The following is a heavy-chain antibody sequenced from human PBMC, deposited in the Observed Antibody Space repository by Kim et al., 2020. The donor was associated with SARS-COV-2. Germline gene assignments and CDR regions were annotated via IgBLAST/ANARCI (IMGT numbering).Heavy chain of an antibody. CDR3: ARDGVAGSGIFDY. D-gene: IGHD6-19*01. Sequence: SETLSLTCTVSGGSISSGGYYWSWIRQHPGKGLEWIGYIYYSGSTYYNPSLKSRVTISVDTSKNQLSLKLSSVTAADTAVYYCARDGVAGSGIFDYWGQGTLVTVSS. J-gene: IGHJ4*02. CDR1: GGSISSGGYY. V-gene: IGHV4-31*03. CDR2: IYYSGST.